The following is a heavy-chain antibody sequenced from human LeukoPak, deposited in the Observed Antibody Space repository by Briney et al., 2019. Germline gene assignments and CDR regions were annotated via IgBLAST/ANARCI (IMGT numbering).Heavy chain of an antibody. Sequence: PSQTLSLTCTVSGGSISSGGYYWSWIRQHPGKGLEWIGYIYYSGSTYYNPSLKSRVTISVDTSKNQFSLKLSSVTAADTAVYYCAREAGGSYYSYFDYWGQGTLVTVSS. V-gene: IGHV4-31*03. CDR1: GGSISSGGYY. CDR3: AREAGGSYYSYFDY. CDR2: IYYSGST. J-gene: IGHJ4*02. D-gene: IGHD1-26*01.